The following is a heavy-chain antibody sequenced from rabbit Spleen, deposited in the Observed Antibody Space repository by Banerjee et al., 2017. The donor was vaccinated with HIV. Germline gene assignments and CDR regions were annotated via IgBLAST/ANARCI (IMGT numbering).Heavy chain of an antibody. CDR3: ANYYSGGTSGATL. V-gene: IGHV1S45*01. CDR1: GFTLSSSYW. J-gene: IGHJ4*01. Sequence: QEQLEESGGDLVKPEGSLTLTCTASGFTLSSSYWICWVRQAPGKGLEWIACIGAGSESTHYASWAKGRFTISKASSTTMTLQMTSLTVADTATYFCANYYSGGTSGATLWGPGTLVTVS. D-gene: IGHD4-1*01. CDR2: IGAGSEST.